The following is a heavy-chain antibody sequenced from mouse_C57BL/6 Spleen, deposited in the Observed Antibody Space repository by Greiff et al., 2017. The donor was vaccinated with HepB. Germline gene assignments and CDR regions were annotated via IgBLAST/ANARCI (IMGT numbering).Heavy chain of an antibody. CDR2: IDPSDSYT. J-gene: IGHJ4*01. Sequence: QVQLQQPGAELVKPGASVKLSCKASGYTFTSYWMQWVKQRPGQGLEWIGEIDPSDSYTNYNQKFKGKATLTVDTSSSTAYRQLSSLTSEDSAVYYCARIRYYYAMDYWGQGTSVTVSS. V-gene: IGHV1-50*01. CDR3: ARIRYYYAMDY. CDR1: GYTFTSYW.